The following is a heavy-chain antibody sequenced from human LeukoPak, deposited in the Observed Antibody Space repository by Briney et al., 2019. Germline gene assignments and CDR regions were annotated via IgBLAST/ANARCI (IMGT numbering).Heavy chain of an antibody. CDR2: IYYSGST. D-gene: IGHD3-22*01. V-gene: IGHV4-31*03. CDR3: ARGGQFYYDSSGYYYDGFDY. Sequence: PSQTLSLTCTVSGGSISSGGYYWSWIRQHPGKGLEGIGYIYYSGSTYYNPSLKSRVTISVDTSKNQFSLKLSSVTAADTAVYYCARGGQFYYDSSGYYYDGFDYWGQGTLVTVSS. J-gene: IGHJ4*02. CDR1: GGSISSGGYY.